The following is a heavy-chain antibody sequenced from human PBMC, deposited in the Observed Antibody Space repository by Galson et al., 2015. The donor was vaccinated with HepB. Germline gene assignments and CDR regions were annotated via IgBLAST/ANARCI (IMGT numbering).Heavy chain of an antibody. CDR1: GSTFTGYY. V-gene: IGHV1-2*04. CDR2: INPNSGGT. J-gene: IGHJ4*02. Sequence: SVKVSCKASGSTFTGYYMHWVRQAPGQGLEWMGWINPNSGGTNYAQKFQGWVTMTRDTSISTAYMELSRLRSDDTAVYYCARETLGYSSSWYWGYWGQGTLVTVSS. CDR3: ARETLGYSSSWYWGY. D-gene: IGHD6-13*01.